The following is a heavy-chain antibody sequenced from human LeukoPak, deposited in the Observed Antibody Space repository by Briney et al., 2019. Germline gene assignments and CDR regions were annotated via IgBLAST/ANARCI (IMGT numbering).Heavy chain of an antibody. V-gene: IGHV3-48*03. CDR3: AIITIFGGMDV. D-gene: IGHD3-3*01. Sequence: PGGSLRLSCAASGFIFNTHEMNWVRQAPGKGLEWVSYISSSGGTIYHADSVKGRFTISRDNAKNSLYLQMNSLRVEDTGVYFCAIITIFGGMDVWGQGSTVTVSS. CDR1: GFIFNTHE. CDR2: ISSSGGTI. J-gene: IGHJ6*02.